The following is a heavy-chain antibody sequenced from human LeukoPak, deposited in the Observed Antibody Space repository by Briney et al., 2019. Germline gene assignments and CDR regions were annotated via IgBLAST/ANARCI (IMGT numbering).Heavy chain of an antibody. CDR1: GFTFSSYS. Sequence: GGSLRLSCEASGFTFSSYSMNWVRQAPGKGLEWVSSISSSSSYIYYADSVKGRFTISRDNSKNTLYLQMNSLRAEDTAVYYCAKGFDFWSGYLDYWGQGTLVTVSS. D-gene: IGHD3-3*01. J-gene: IGHJ4*02. V-gene: IGHV3-21*01. CDR2: ISSSSSYI. CDR3: AKGFDFWSGYLDY.